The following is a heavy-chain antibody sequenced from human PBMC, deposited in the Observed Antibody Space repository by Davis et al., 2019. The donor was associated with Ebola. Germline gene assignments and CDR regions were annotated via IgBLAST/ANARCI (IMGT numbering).Heavy chain of an antibody. CDR1: GFSLSTSGMG. CDR2: IYWDDDK. V-gene: IGHV2-5*02. Sequence: SGPTLVTPTQTLTLTCTFSGFSLSTSGMGVGWIRQPLGKALEWLALIYWDDDKRYRPSLKSRLTITKDTSKNQVVLTMINMDPVDTATYYCAHRLGRFGEWNFDYWGLGTLVTVSS. CDR3: AHRLGRFGEWNFDY. D-gene: IGHD3-10*01. J-gene: IGHJ4*02.